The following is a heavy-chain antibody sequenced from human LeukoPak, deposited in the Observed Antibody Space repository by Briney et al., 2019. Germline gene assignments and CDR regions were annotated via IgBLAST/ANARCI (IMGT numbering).Heavy chain of an antibody. CDR3: ARDQYDTWSRRGNFDS. CDR1: GFTFGKYW. V-gene: IGHV3-7*03. D-gene: IGHD3-3*01. J-gene: IGHJ4*02. Sequence: GGSLRLSCIASGFTFGKYWMSWVRQAPGKGLEWVANIKLDGSEKNYVDSVKGRFTISRDNTKNSLYLQMNSLRVEDTAVFYCARDQYDTWSRRGNFDSWGQGTLVIVSS. CDR2: IKLDGSEK.